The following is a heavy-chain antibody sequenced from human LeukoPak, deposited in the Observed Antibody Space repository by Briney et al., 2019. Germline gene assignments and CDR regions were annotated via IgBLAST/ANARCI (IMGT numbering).Heavy chain of an antibody. Sequence: ASVKVSCKASGYTFTGYYMHWVRQAPGQRLEWMGWINAGNGNTKYSQKFQGRVTITRDTSASTAYMELSSLRSEDTAVYYCARNDWNDAYYYYYGMDVWGQGTTVTVSS. V-gene: IGHV1-3*01. CDR2: INAGNGNT. CDR3: ARNDWNDAYYYYYGMDV. D-gene: IGHD1-1*01. CDR1: GYTFTGYY. J-gene: IGHJ6*02.